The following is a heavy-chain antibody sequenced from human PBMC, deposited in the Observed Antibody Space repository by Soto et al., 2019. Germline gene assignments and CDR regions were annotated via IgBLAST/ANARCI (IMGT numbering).Heavy chain of an antibody. CDR1: GYSFTSYW. Sequence: GESLKISCKGSGYSFTSYWIGWVRQMPGKGLEWMGIIYPGDSDTRYSPPFQGQVTISADKSISTAYLQWSSLKASDTAMYYCARLWPPMIVGGTGAFDIWGQGTMVTVSS. V-gene: IGHV5-51*01. CDR3: ARLWPPMIVGGTGAFDI. J-gene: IGHJ3*02. CDR2: IYPGDSDT. D-gene: IGHD3-22*01.